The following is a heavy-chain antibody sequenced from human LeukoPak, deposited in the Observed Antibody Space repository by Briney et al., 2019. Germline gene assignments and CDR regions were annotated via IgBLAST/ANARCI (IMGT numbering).Heavy chain of an antibody. Sequence: ASVKVSCKVSGYTLIELSMHWVRQAPGKGLERMGGFDPEDGETIYAQKFQGRVTMTEDTSTDTAYMELSSLRSEDTAVYYCATTYYYDSSGYYYGSWGQGTLVTVSS. CDR3: ATTYYYDSSGYYYGS. V-gene: IGHV1-24*01. CDR2: FDPEDGET. CDR1: GYTLIELS. D-gene: IGHD3-22*01. J-gene: IGHJ4*02.